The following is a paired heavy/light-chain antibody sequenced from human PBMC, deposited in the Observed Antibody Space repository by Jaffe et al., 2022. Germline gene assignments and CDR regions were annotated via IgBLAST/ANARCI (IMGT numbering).Heavy chain of an antibody. V-gene: IGHV3-43*01. CDR1: GFTFDDYT. J-gene: IGHJ1*01. Sequence: EVRLVESGGVVVQIGGSLRLSCAASGFTFDDYTMHWVRQAPGKGLEWVSLIDWDGSTTNYADSVKGRFTISRDNSKNSLYLLMNSLRIEDTALYFCARGRAGVVVAGSAEYFPHWGKGTLVTVSS. CDR2: IDWDGSTT. CDR3: ARGRAGVVVAGSAEYFPH. D-gene: IGHD2-21*01.
Light chain of an antibody. CDR2: KDA. V-gene: IGLV3-25*03. CDR3: QSSDNSGNSRVL. CDR1: ALSKQY. J-gene: IGLJ2*01. Sequence: YELTQPPSVSVSPGQTARITCSGDALSKQYAFWYQQKPGQAPVLVMYKDAERPSGIPERFSGSSSGTTVTLTITGVQAEDEADYSCQSSDNSGNSRVLFGGGTKLSVL.